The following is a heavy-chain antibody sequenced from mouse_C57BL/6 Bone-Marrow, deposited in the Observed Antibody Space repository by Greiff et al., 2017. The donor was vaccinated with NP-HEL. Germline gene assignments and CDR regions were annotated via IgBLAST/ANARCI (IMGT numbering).Heavy chain of an antibody. V-gene: IGHV5-12*01. CDR3: ARDYDYEDYAMDY. D-gene: IGHD2-4*01. Sequence: VQLKESGGGLVQPGGSLKLSCAASGFTFSDYYMYWVRQTPEKRLEWVAYISNGGGSTYYPDTVKGRFTISRDNAKNTLYLQMSRLKSEDTAMYYCARDYDYEDYAMDYWGQGTSVTVSS. CDR1: GFTFSDYY. J-gene: IGHJ4*01. CDR2: ISNGGGST.